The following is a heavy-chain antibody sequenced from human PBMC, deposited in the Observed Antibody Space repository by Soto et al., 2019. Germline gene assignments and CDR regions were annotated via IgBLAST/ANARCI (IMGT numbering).Heavy chain of an antibody. Sequence: PGGSLRLSCSGAGFTFSHHCLYWVRQAPGKGLRYVSTISGNGGNTHYAASVRGRFTISRDNSKNTVFLQMSGLGVADSAVYYCVKVSGYCTGGSCFPYFDYWGQGALVTVSS. CDR1: GFTFSHHC. CDR2: ISGNGGNT. D-gene: IGHD2-15*01. J-gene: IGHJ4*02. CDR3: VKVSGYCTGGSCFPYFDY. V-gene: IGHV3-64D*06.